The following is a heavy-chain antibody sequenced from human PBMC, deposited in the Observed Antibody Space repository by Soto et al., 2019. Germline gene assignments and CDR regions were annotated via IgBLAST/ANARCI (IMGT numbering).Heavy chain of an antibody. CDR3: AKIRSIAAAFSDY. Sequence: GGSLRLSCAASGLTFSGSAMSWVRQAPGKGLEWVSSISVTGASTYYADSVQGRFTVSRDNSKDTFFLEMNSLRAEDTAVYFCAKIRSIAAAFSDYWGQGTLVTVSS. CDR2: ISVTGAST. CDR1: GLTFSGSA. J-gene: IGHJ4*02. D-gene: IGHD6-13*01. V-gene: IGHV3-23*01.